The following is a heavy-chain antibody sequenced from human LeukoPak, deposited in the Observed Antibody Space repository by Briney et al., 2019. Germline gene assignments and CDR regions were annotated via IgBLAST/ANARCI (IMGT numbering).Heavy chain of an antibody. CDR1: GYSFSDNY. D-gene: IGHD3-22*01. V-gene: IGHV1-2*02. CDR2: INPNSGGT. Sequence: APLKVSCKASGYSFSDNYIHWVRQAPGQGLEWMGWINPNSGGTNYAQKFQGRVTMTRDTSISTAYMELSRLRSDDTAVYYCARDGVYYDSSGCGFDPWGQGTLVTVSS. CDR3: ARDGVYYDSSGCGFDP. J-gene: IGHJ5*02.